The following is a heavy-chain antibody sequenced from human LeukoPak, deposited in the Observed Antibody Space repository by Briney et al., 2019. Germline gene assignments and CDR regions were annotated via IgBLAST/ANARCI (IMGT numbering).Heavy chain of an antibody. Sequence: KPSETLSLTCAVYGGSFSGYYWSWVRQPPGKGLEWIGEINHSGSTNYNPSLKTRVTISVDTSKNQFSLKLSSVTAADTAVYYCARGDYGGNAGDWGQGTLVTASS. CDR3: ARGDYGGNAGD. CDR2: INHSGST. D-gene: IGHD4-23*01. CDR1: GGSFSGYY. J-gene: IGHJ4*02. V-gene: IGHV4-34*01.